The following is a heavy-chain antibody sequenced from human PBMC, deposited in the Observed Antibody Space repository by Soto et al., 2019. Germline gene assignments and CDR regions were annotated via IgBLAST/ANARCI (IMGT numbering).Heavy chain of an antibody. CDR2: IIPIFGTA. V-gene: IGHV1-69*01. D-gene: IGHD4-17*01. CDR3: ASGSVTLPRYYYYYGMDV. CDR1: GGTFSSYA. J-gene: IGHJ6*02. Sequence: QVQLVQSGAEVKKPGSSVKVSCKASGGTFSSYAISWVRQSPGQGLEWMGGIIPIFGTANYAQKFQGRVTITADESTSTAYMELSSLRSEDTAVYYCASGSVTLPRYYYYYGMDVWGQGTTVTVSS.